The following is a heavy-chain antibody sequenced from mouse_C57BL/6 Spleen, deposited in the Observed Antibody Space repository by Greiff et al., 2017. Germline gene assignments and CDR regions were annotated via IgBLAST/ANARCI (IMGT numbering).Heavy chain of an antibody. V-gene: IGHV1-80*01. CDR2: IYPGDGDT. CDR1: GYAFSSSW. CDR3: ARSGTGTYYFDY. D-gene: IGHD4-1*01. Sequence: VKLMESGAELVKPGASVKISCKASGYAFSSSWMNLVKQMPGKGPEWIGQIYPGDGDTNYNGKFKGKATLTADKSSSTAYMQLSSLTSEDSAVYFCARSGTGTYYFDYWSQGTTLTVSS. J-gene: IGHJ2*01.